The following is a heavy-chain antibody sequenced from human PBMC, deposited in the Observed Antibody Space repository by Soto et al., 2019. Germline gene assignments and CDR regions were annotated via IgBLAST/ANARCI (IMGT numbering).Heavy chain of an antibody. CDR1: GGSFSGYY. CDR2: INHSGST. V-gene: IGHV4-34*01. Sequence: SETLSLTCAVYGGSFSGYYWSWIRQPPGKGLEWIGEINHSGSTNYNPSLKSRVTISVDTSKNQFSLKLSSVTAADTAVYYCARGPRGILLWSGDKYGMDVWGQGTTVTVSS. J-gene: IGHJ6*02. CDR3: ARGPRGILLWSGDKYGMDV. D-gene: IGHD3-10*01.